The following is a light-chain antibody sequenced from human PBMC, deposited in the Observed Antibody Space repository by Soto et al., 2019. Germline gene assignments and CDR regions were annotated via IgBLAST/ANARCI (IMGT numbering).Light chain of an antibody. CDR1: QSVSSD. J-gene: IGKJ3*01. CDR2: GAS. CDR3: QQYNNWPPVT. V-gene: IGKV3-15*01. Sequence: EIVMTQSPATLSVSPGARATLSCRASQSVSSDLAWYQQKPGQAPRLLIYGASTRATGIPARFSGSGSGIEFTLTISSLQSEDFAVYYCQQYNNWPPVTFGPGTKVDIK.